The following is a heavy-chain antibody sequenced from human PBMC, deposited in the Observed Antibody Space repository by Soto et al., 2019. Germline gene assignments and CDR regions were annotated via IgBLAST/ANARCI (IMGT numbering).Heavy chain of an antibody. D-gene: IGHD4-17*01. CDR1: GESFKNSS. V-gene: IGHV4-34*01. CDR2: ISHTGST. J-gene: IGHJ4*02. CDR3: ATSTVAGALDY. Sequence: SETLSLTCAVFGESFKNSSWTWLRQPPGRGLEWIGEISHTGSTNYNPSLKSRVIISVDTSKNQFSLKLGTVTAADTALYYCATSTVAGALDYWGQGTQVNVSS.